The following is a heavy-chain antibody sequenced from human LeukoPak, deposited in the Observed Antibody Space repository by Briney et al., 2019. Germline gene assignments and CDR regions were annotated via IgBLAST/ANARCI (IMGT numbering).Heavy chain of an antibody. CDR3: ARHDGDCSNTSCLNWFDP. CDR2: IYHSGST. J-gene: IGHJ5*02. CDR1: GYSISRGYY. V-gene: IGHV4-38-2*01. Sequence: PSETLSLTCVVSGYSISRGYYWGWIRQPPGKGLEWIGSIYHSGSTYYNPSLKSRVTISLDTSKNHFSLKLTSVTAADTAVYYCARHDGDCSNTSCLNWFDPWGQGTLVTVSS. D-gene: IGHD2-2*01.